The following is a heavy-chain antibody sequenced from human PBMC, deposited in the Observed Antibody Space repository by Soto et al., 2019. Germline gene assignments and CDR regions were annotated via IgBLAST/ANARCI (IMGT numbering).Heavy chain of an antibody. CDR3: ARRHLAVAVSPWFDP. J-gene: IGHJ5*02. Sequence: QVTLKESGPVLVKPTETLTLRCTVSGLSITDSEMGVSWIRQPPGQPLGWLAHIDSSGEKSYRTFLKSRPAISKDTSKSQIVLTMTNMDPADTATYYCARRHLAVAVSPWFDPWGQGIPVTVSS. D-gene: IGHD6-19*01. V-gene: IGHV2-26*01. CDR2: IDSSGEK. CDR1: GLSITDSEMG.